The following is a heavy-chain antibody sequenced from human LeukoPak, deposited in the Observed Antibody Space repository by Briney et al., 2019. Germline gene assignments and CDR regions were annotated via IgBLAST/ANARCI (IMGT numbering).Heavy chain of an antibody. CDR2: INHSGST. CDR3: ARVIKPAAKNWFDP. J-gene: IGHJ5*02. V-gene: IGHV4-34*01. D-gene: IGHD2-2*01. CDR1: GGSFSGYY. Sequence: SETLSLTCAVYGGSFSGYYWSWTRQPPGKGLEWIGEINHSGSTNYNPSLKSRVTISVDTSKNPFSLKLSSVTAADTAVYYCARVIKPAAKNWFDPWGQGTLVTVSS.